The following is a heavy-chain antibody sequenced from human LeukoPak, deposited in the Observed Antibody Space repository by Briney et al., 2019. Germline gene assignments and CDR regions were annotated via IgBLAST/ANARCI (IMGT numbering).Heavy chain of an antibody. CDR1: GFTFSSYA. V-gene: IGHV3-30-3*01. CDR2: ISYDGSNK. D-gene: IGHD4-11*01. CDR3: ARIVTTS. J-gene: IGHJ4*02. Sequence: PGGSLRLSCAASGFTFSSYAMHWVRQAPGKGLEWVAVISYDGSNKYYADSVKGRFNISRDNSKNTLYLQMNSLRAEDTAVYYCARIVTTSWGQGALVTVSS.